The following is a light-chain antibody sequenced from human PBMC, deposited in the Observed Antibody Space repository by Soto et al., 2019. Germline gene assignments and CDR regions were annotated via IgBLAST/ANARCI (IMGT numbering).Light chain of an antibody. Sequence: DIVLTQSPATLSLSPGERATLSCRASQSVRSYLAWYQQKPGQAPRLLIYDASNRATGIPARFSGSGSGTDFTLTISSLEPEDFAVYYCQQRSNWPMYTFGQGTKLEIK. CDR1: QSVRSY. J-gene: IGKJ2*01. V-gene: IGKV3-11*01. CDR2: DAS. CDR3: QQRSNWPMYT.